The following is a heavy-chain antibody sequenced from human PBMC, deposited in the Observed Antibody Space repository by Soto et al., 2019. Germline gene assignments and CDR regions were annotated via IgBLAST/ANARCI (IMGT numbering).Heavy chain of an antibody. D-gene: IGHD4-17*01. CDR2: IYYSGST. V-gene: IGHV4-39*01. Sequence: SETLSLTCTVSGGSISSSSYYWGWIRQPPGKGLEWIGSIYYSGSTYYNPSLKSRVTISVDTSKNQFSLKLSSVTAADTAVYYCSSMHEYGETSFDYWGQGPLVTVSS. CDR1: GGSISSSSYY. J-gene: IGHJ4*02. CDR3: SSMHEYGETSFDY.